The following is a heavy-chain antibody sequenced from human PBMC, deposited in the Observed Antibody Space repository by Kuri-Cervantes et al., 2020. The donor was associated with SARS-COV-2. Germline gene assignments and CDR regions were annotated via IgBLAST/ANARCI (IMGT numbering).Heavy chain of an antibody. D-gene: IGHD1-1*01. V-gene: IGHV3-48*03. CDR1: GFTFSSYE. CDR3: VRDGDHWNFDY. Sequence: GESLKISCAASGFTFSSYEMNWVRQAPGKGLEWVSYISGGGRTIYYADSVKGRFTISRDNAKNSLYLQMNSLRAEDTAVYYCVRDGDHWNFDYWGQGTLVTVSS. CDR2: ISGGGRTI. J-gene: IGHJ4*02.